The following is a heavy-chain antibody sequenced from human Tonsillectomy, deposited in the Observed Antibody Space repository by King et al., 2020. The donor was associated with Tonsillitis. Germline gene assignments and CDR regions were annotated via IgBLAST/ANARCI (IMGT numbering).Heavy chain of an antibody. J-gene: IGHJ4*02. V-gene: IGHV3-9*01. CDR1: GFTFPDYA. CDR3: AKGLLWFGELEVAFFDV. Sequence: VQLVESGGGLVQPGRSLRLSCAASGFTFPDYAMHWVRQAPGKGLEWVSGITWNSNNIGYADSVKGRFTISRDNAKNSLYLQMNSLRPEDTALYYCAKGLLWFGELEVAFFDVWGQGTLVTVSS. CDR2: ITWNSNNI. D-gene: IGHD3-10*01.